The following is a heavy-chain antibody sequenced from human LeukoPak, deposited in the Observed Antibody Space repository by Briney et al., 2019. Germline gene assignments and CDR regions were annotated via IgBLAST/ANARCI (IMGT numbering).Heavy chain of an antibody. D-gene: IGHD2-21*01. CDR2: ISFDGDYK. CDR1: RFSFSDYG. J-gene: IGHJ4*02. Sequence: PGGSLRLSCVGSRFSFSDYGFLWVRQAPGKGLEWVAVISFDGDYKNYADSVKGRFTISRDNVKNSLYLQMNSLRAEDTAVYYCARPMVGIEPHFDYWGQGTLVTVSS. CDR3: ARPMVGIEPHFDY. V-gene: IGHV3-30*03.